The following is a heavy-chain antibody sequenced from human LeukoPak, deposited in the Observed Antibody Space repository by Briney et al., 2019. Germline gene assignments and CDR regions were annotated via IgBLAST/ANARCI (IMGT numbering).Heavy chain of an antibody. Sequence: SESLSLTRTVSGGSISSYYWSWIRQPPGKGLEWIGYIYYSGATNYNPSLKSRVTMSVDTSKDQFSLKLNSVNAADTAMYYCARHRSPLESFHHWGQGTLVTVSS. D-gene: IGHD3-3*01. CDR3: ARHRSPLESFHH. J-gene: IGHJ1*01. V-gene: IGHV4-59*08. CDR2: IYYSGAT. CDR1: GGSISSYY.